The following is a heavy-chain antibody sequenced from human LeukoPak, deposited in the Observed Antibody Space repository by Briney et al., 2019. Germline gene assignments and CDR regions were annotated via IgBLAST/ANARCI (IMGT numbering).Heavy chain of an antibody. Sequence: GASVKVSCKASGYTFTGYYIYWVRQAPGQGLEWMGWINPNSGGTNYAQKFQGRVTMTRDTSISTAYMELSRLRSDDTAVYYCARPSRRRSIAVHRGAFDIWGQGTMVTVSS. D-gene: IGHD6-19*01. CDR3: ARPSRRRSIAVHRGAFDI. CDR2: INPNSGGT. V-gene: IGHV1-2*02. J-gene: IGHJ3*02. CDR1: GYTFTGYY.